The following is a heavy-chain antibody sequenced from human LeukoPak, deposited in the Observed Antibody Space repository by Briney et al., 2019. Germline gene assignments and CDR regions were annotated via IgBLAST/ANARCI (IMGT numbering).Heavy chain of an antibody. CDR2: IKQDGSEK. CDR1: GFTFSSYW. D-gene: IGHD2-15*01. CDR3: ARVLVVVAATRSRPFDY. Sequence: GGSLRLSCAASGFTFSSYWMSWVRQAPGKGLEWVANIKQDGSEKYYVDSVKGRFTISRDNAKNSLYLQMNSLRAEDTVVYYCARVLVVVAATRSRPFDYWGQGTLVTVSS. J-gene: IGHJ4*02. V-gene: IGHV3-7*01.